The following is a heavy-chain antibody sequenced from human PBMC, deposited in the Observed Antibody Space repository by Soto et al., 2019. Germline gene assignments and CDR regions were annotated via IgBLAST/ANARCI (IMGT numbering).Heavy chain of an antibody. CDR2: IKSKTDGGTT. Sequence: EVQLVESGGGLVKPGGSLRLSCAASGFTFSNAWMSWVRQAPGKGLEWVGRIKSKTDGGTTDYAAPVKGRFTISRDDSKNTLYVQMNSLKTEDTAVYYCTTEVYDFWSGYYEAPKTFDYWGQGTLVTVSS. CDR3: TTEVYDFWSGYYEAPKTFDY. J-gene: IGHJ4*02. V-gene: IGHV3-15*01. CDR1: GFTFSNAW. D-gene: IGHD3-3*01.